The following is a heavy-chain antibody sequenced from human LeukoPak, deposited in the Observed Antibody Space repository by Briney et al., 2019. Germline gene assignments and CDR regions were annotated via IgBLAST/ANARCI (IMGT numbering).Heavy chain of an antibody. CDR3: ARVYLGVTAIDY. CDR2: INPNSGGT. Sequence: ASVKVSCKASGYTFTGYYMHWVRQAPGQGLEWMGWINPNSGGTNYAQKFQGRVTMTTDTSTSTAYMELRSLRSDDTAVYYCARVYLGVTAIDYWGQGTLVTVSS. J-gene: IGHJ4*02. CDR1: GYTFTGYY. V-gene: IGHV1-2*02. D-gene: IGHD3-16*01.